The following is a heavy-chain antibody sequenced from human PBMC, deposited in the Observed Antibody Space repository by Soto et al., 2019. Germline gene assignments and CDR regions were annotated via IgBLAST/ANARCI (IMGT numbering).Heavy chain of an antibody. Sequence: EVQLVESGGGLVQPGRSLRLSCVASGFIADDYAMHWVRQAPGKGLEWVSGISSNSATVNYADSVKGRFTISRDNAKSSLVLQMNSLRPEDTAFYYCVRDMKWGGMTTIHCFDSWGQGTLVTVSS. CDR3: VRDMKWGGMTTIHCFDS. V-gene: IGHV3-9*02. J-gene: IGHJ4*02. CDR1: GFIADDYA. D-gene: IGHD4-17*01. CDR2: ISSNSATV.